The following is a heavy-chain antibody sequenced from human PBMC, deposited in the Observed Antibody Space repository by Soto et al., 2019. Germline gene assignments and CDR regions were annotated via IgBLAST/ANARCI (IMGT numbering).Heavy chain of an antibody. V-gene: IGHV3-23*01. CDR1: GFTFNTYA. CDR2: ISDSGGRT. D-gene: IGHD6-19*01. CDR3: AKELVNSGWTYFDY. Sequence: PGGSLRLSCAASGFTFNTYAMSWVRQAPGKGLDWVSAISDSGGRTYYADSVKGRFTISRDNSKNTLYLQMNSLRAEDTAVYFCAKELVNSGWTYFDYWGQGTLVTVSS. J-gene: IGHJ4*02.